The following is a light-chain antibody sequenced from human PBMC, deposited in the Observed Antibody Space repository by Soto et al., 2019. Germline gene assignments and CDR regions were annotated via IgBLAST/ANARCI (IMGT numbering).Light chain of an antibody. CDR1: QDISNY. CDR2: DAS. CDR3: QQYDNLPYT. Sequence: DIQMTQSPSSLSASVGDRVTITFQASQDISNYLHWYQPKPGKAPKLLIDDASNLETGVPPRYSGSGSRTDSNSTISTMQPEDIATYYCQQYDNLPYTFGQGKKLVI. J-gene: IGKJ2*01. V-gene: IGKV1-33*01.